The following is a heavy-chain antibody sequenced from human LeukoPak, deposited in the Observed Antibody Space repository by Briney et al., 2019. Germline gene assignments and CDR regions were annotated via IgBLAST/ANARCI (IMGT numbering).Heavy chain of an antibody. CDR1: GGSFSGYY. V-gene: IGHV4-34*01. D-gene: IGHD6-19*01. CDR2: INHSGST. Sequence: SETLSLTCTVYGGSFSGYYWSWIRQSPGKGLEWIGEINHSGSTNYNPSLKSRVTISVDTSKNQFSLKLSSVTAADTAVYYCARQPSGWLYYYYYMDVWGKGTTVTISS. J-gene: IGHJ6*03. CDR3: ARQPSGWLYYYYYMDV.